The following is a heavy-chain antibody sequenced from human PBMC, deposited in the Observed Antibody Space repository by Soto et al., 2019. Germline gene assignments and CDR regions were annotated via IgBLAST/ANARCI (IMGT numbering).Heavy chain of an antibody. CDR3: ARAGYDRDGGGYYYFDY. D-gene: IGHD3-22*01. J-gene: IGHJ4*02. CDR1: GGSIGSGSYY. V-gene: IGHV4-31*03. CDR2: IYYSGST. Sequence: QVQLQESGPGLVKPSQTLSLTCTVSGGSIGSGSYYWSWIRQHPGKGLEWIGYIYYSGSTYYNPSLKSRVTISIGTSTNQFSLKLSSVTAADTAVYYCARAGYDRDGGGYYYFDYWGQGTLVTVSS.